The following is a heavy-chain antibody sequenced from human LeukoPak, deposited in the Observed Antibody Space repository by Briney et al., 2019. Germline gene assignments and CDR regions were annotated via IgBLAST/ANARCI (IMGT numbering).Heavy chain of an antibody. V-gene: IGHV3-23*01. CDR3: AKTSSDYAVWHFDL. J-gene: IGHJ2*01. CDR2: ISGSGGHT. CDR1: RFTFSSYG. D-gene: IGHD4-17*01. Sequence: GGSLRLSCAASRFTFSSYGMSWVRQAPGKGLEWVSAISGSGGHTYYADSVKGRFTISRDNSNNMLYLQMNSLRAEDTAVYYCAKTSSDYAVWHFDLWGRGTLVTVSS.